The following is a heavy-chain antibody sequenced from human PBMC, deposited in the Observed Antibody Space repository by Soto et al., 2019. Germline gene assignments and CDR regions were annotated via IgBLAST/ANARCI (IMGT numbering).Heavy chain of an antibody. Sequence: SETLSLTCTVSGGSISSYYWSWIRQPPGKGLEWIGYIYYSGSTNYNPSLKSRVTISVDTSKNQFSLKLSSVTAADTAVYYCARCLPSSSWSYYYYYYMDVWGKGTTVTVSS. CDR1: GGSISSYY. J-gene: IGHJ6*03. CDR2: IYYSGST. V-gene: IGHV4-59*01. D-gene: IGHD6-13*01. CDR3: ARCLPSSSWSYYYYYYMDV.